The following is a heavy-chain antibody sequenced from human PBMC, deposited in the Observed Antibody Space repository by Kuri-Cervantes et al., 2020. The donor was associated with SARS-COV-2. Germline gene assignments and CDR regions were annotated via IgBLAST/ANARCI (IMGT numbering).Heavy chain of an antibody. CDR1: GGSISSSSYY. D-gene: IGHD1-26*01. Sequence: ESLKISCTVSGGSISSSSYYWGWIRQPPGKGLEWIGSMYHSGSTYYNPSLKSRVTMSVDTSKNQFSLKLSSVTAADTAVYYCARVNTSGSYRSCYYYYYMDVWGKGTTVTVSS. J-gene: IGHJ6*03. CDR3: ARVNTSGSYRSCYYYYYMDV. CDR2: MYHSGST. V-gene: IGHV4-39*07.